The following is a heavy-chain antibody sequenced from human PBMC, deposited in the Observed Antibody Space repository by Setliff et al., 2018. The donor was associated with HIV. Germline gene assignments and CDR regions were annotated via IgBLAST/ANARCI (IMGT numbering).Heavy chain of an antibody. CDR1: GYTFTAHY. Sequence: ASVKVSCKSSGYTFTAHYIHWVRQAPGQGLEWMGWINPNTGGTNYAQKVQGRVTMTRDTSISTAYMELRRLRSDDTAMYYCARDQTPLDAFDIWGQGTMVTVS. D-gene: IGHD2-15*01. CDR2: INPNTGGT. CDR3: ARDQTPLDAFDI. J-gene: IGHJ3*02. V-gene: IGHV1-2*02.